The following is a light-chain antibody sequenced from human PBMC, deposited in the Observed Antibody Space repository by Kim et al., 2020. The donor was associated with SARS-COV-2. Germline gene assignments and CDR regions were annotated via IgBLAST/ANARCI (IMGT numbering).Light chain of an antibody. Sequence: SASVGDRVTITCQASQCISNYLNWYQQKPGKGPNLLIYDASKLETGVPARFSGSGSGTEFTLTISSLQPEDIATYWCQQYDSFPLTFGGGTKLEI. J-gene: IGKJ4*01. CDR2: DAS. V-gene: IGKV1-33*01. CDR3: QQYDSFPLT. CDR1: QCISNY.